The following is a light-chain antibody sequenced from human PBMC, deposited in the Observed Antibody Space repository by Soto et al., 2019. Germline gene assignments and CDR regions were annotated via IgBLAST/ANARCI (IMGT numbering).Light chain of an antibody. CDR1: QSISSW. J-gene: IGKJ1*01. CDR2: DAS. CDR3: KHYSTXQWT. V-gene: IGKV1-5*01. Sequence: DIKMTQSPSTLSASVGDRVTITCRASQSISSWLPWYQQKPGKAPKVLVFDASSLESGVPSMFSDGRYATEFTLTISSLQPDDFATYYSKHYSTXQWTCGQGTKV.